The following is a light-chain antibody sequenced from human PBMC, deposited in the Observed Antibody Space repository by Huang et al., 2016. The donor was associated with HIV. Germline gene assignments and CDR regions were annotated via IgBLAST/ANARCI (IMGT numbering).Light chain of an antibody. CDR1: QDISNY. V-gene: IGKV1-33*01. J-gene: IGKJ2*01. Sequence: DIQMTQSPSSLSASVGDRVTITCQASQDISNYLNWYQQKPGKAPKLLIYDASNLETGVPSRFSGSGSGTDFTCTISSLQPEDIATYYCQQYDNLYTFGQGTKLEI. CDR2: DAS. CDR3: QQYDNLYT.